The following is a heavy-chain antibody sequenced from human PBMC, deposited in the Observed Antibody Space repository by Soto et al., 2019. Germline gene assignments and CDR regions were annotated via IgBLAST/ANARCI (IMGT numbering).Heavy chain of an antibody. CDR1: GGSISSSSYY. J-gene: IGHJ4*02. D-gene: IGHD3-10*01. V-gene: IGHV4-39*01. Sequence: SETLSLTCTVSGGSISSSSYYWGWIRQPPGKGLEWIGSVYYSGSTYDNPSLKSRITLSADRSKSQFSLKLTSVTAADTAVYYCARGFYGSGNYYRYWGQGVLVTVSS. CDR3: ARGFYGSGNYYRY. CDR2: VYYSGST.